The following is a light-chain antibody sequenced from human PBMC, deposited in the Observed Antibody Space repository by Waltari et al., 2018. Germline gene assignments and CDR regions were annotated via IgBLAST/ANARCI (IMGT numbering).Light chain of an antibody. J-gene: IGLJ2*01. CDR1: NLGNKY. Sequence: SYDLTQPPSVSVSPGQTVTISCSGHNLGNKYVSWYQQKAGQAPLLVVYAHDRRPSGIPERFSGSNSDTTATLTISGTQAIDEADYYCQTWDSSLVVFGGGTKLTVL. CDR2: AHD. CDR3: QTWDSSLVV. V-gene: IGLV3-1*01.